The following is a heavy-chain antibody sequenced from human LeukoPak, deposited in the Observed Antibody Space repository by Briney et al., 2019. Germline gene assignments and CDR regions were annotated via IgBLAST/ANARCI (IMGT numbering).Heavy chain of an antibody. Sequence: PGGSLRLSCAASGFTFSSYWMSWVRQAPGKGLEWVANIKQDGSEKYYVDSVKGRFTFSRDNAKNSLYLQMNSLRAEDTAVYYCAKDKRGTRVWSGYYPDYWGQGTLVTVSS. CDR1: GFTFSSYW. V-gene: IGHV3-7*03. D-gene: IGHD3-3*01. CDR3: AKDKRGTRVWSGYYPDY. J-gene: IGHJ4*02. CDR2: IKQDGSEK.